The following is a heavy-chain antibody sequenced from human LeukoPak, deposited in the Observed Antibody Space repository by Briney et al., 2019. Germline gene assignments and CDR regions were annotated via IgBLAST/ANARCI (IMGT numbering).Heavy chain of an antibody. V-gene: IGHV4-59*01. CDR1: GGSISTYD. J-gene: IGHJ4*02. D-gene: IGHD3/OR15-3a*01. CDR3: ARSHSDWTSFDY. CDR2: IYYSGST. Sequence: SETLSLTCTVSGGSISTYDWSWIRQPPGKGLEWIGYIYYSGSTNYNPSLKSRVTISVDTSKNQFSLKLSSVTAADTAVYYCARSHSDWTSFDYWGQGTLVTVSS.